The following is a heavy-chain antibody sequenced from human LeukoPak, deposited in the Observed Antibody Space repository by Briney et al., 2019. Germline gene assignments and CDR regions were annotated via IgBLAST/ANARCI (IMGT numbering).Heavy chain of an antibody. CDR3: ARVALGAYFDY. J-gene: IGHJ4*02. V-gene: IGHV1-18*01. CDR2: ISAYNGNT. CDR1: GYTFTSYG. Sequence: ASVKVFCKASGYTFTSYGTSWVRQAPGQGLEWMGWISAYNGNTNYAQKLQGRVTMTTDTSTSTAYMELRSLRSDDTAVYYCARVALGAYFDYWGQGTLVTVSS.